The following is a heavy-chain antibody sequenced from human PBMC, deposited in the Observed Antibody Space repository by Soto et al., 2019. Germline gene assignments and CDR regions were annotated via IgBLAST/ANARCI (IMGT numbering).Heavy chain of an antibody. CDR2: ISSSSSYI. J-gene: IGHJ6*02. D-gene: IGHD5-18*01. CDR3: ARVPLNVDTAMVTAYYYGMDV. CDR1: GFTFSSYS. Sequence: GASLRLSCAASGFTFSSYSMNWVLQAPGKGLEWVSSISSSSSYIYYADSVKGLFTISRDNAKNSLYLQMNSLRAEGTAVYYCARVPLNVDTAMVTAYYYGMDVWGQGTTVTVSS. V-gene: IGHV3-21*01.